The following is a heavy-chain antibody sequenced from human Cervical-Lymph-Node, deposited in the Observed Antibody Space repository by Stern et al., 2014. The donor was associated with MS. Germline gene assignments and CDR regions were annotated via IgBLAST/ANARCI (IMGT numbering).Heavy chain of an antibody. CDR3: AATVVVAGAFDH. Sequence: QVHLVPSGAEVKKPWASVTVSCKASEDPFTGYYIHWVRHAPGQGLACIGWINAHSGGTNYAHNLQGRVTMTRDTSIRTIYMELSRLRSDDTAVYYCAATVVVAGAFDHWGQGTLVTVSS. CDR2: INAHSGGT. J-gene: IGHJ4*02. V-gene: IGHV1-2*02. CDR1: EDPFTGYY. D-gene: IGHD2-15*01.